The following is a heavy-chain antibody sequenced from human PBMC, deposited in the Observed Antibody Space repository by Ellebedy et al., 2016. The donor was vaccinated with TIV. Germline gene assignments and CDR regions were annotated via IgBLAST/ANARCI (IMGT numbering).Heavy chain of an antibody. CDR3: ARSSSLLWFGELLSAGFFDY. CDR1: GFTFSSYG. Sequence: PGGSLRLSCAASGFTFSSYGMHWVRQAPGKGLEWVANIKQDGSEKYYVDSVKGRFTVSRDNAKTSLDLYMNSLRDEDTAVYYCARSSSLLWFGELLSAGFFDYWGQGTLVTVSS. J-gene: IGHJ4*02. V-gene: IGHV3-7*01. CDR2: IKQDGSEK. D-gene: IGHD3-10*01.